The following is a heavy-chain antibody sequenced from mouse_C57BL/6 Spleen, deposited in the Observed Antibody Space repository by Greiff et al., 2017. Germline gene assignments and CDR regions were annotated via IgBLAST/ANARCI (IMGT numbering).Heavy chain of an antibody. Sequence: QVQLKQPGAELVRPGSSVKLSCKASGYTFTSYWMHWVKQRPIQGLEWIGNIDPSDSETHYNQKFKDKATLTVDKSSSTAYMQLSSLTSEDSAVFYCAREVPTMAYEVFAYWGQGTLVTVSA. V-gene: IGHV1-52*01. CDR3: AREVPTMAYEVFAY. CDR1: GYTFTSYW. D-gene: IGHD2-10*01. J-gene: IGHJ3*01. CDR2: IDPSDSET.